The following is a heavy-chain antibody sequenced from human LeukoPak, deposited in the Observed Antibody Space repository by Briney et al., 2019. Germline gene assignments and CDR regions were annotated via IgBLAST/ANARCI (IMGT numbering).Heavy chain of an antibody. J-gene: IGHJ6*02. CDR1: GFTFSSYA. V-gene: IGHV3-23*01. CDR2: ISGSGGST. Sequence: GGSLRLSCAASGFTFSSYAMSWVRQAPGKGLEWVSAISGSGGSTYYADSVKGRFTISRDNSKNTLYLQMNSLRAEDTAVYYCAKDSEPRLLWFGEVYYYYGMDVWGQGTTVIVSS. D-gene: IGHD3-10*01. CDR3: AKDSEPRLLWFGEVYYYYGMDV.